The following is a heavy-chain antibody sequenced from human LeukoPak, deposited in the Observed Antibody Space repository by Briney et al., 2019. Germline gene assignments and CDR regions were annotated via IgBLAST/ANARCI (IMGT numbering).Heavy chain of an antibody. D-gene: IGHD5-24*01. Sequence: GGSLRLSCAASGFTFSSYGMHWVRQAPGKGLEWVAFIRYDGSNKYYADSVKGRFTISRDNSKNTLYLQMNSLRAEDTAVYYCAKDREMATFYYYYMDVWGKGTTVTISS. CDR3: AKDREMATFYYYYMDV. CDR2: IRYDGSNK. J-gene: IGHJ6*03. V-gene: IGHV3-30*02. CDR1: GFTFSSYG.